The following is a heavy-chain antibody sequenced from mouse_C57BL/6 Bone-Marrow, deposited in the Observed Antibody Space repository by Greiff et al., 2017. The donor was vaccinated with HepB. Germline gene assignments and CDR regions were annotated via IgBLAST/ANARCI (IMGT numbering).Heavy chain of an antibody. CDR1: GFTFSDYY. Sequence: EVKLVESGGGLVQPGGSLKLSCAASGFTFSDYYMYWVRQTPEKRLEWVAYISNGGGSTYYPDTVKGRFTISRDNAKNTLYLQMSRLKSEDTAMYYCARLGSTFDYWGQGTTLTVSS. CDR2: ISNGGGST. J-gene: IGHJ2*01. V-gene: IGHV5-12*01. D-gene: IGHD1-1*01. CDR3: ARLGSTFDY.